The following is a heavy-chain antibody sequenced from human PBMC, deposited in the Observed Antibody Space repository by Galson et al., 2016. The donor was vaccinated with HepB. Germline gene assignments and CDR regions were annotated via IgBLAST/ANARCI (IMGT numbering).Heavy chain of an antibody. D-gene: IGHD2-2*01. CDR1: ELSIISSA. V-gene: IGHV3-23*01. Sequence: SLRLSCAVSELSIISSAMSWVRQAPGKGLEWVSSIRAGGGDTYYPDSVKGRFTTSRDMSKNTLYLQMGSLRAEDTAVYYWAKCSVYSTGWCNSLDPWGQGTLVIVSS. J-gene: IGHJ5*02. CDR3: AKCSVYSTGWCNSLDP. CDR2: IRAGGGDT.